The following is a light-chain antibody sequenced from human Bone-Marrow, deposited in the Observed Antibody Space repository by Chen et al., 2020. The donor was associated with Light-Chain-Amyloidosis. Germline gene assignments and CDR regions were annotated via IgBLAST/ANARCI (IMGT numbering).Light chain of an antibody. CDR2: EDD. J-gene: IGLJ3*02. CDR3: QSYQGSSQGV. V-gene: IGLV6-57*01. Sequence: NFMLTQPHSVSESPGKTVIISCTRSSGSIATNYVQWYQQRPGSSPTTVIYEDDQRPSGVPDPFSGSCDRSSNSASLTISGLKTEDEADYYCQSYQGSSQGVFGGGTKLTVL. CDR1: SGSIATNY.